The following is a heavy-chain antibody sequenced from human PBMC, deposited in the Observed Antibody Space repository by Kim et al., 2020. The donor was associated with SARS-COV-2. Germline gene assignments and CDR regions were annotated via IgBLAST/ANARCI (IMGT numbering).Heavy chain of an antibody. J-gene: IGHJ5*02. CDR3: ARDRDVGYDFWSPTPNWFDP. D-gene: IGHD3-3*01. Sequence: VSSISSSSSYIYYADSVKGRFTISRDNAKNSLYLQMNSLRAEDTAVYYCARDRDVGYDFWSPTPNWFDPWGQGTLVTVSS. CDR2: ISSSSSYI. V-gene: IGHV3-21*01.